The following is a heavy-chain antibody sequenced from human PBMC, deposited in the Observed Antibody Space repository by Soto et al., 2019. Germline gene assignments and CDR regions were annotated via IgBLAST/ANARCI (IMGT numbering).Heavy chain of an antibody. Sequence: PSGTLALTCTVSGGSMSSGGDYGSWISQHPGKGLEWIGYIYYSGSTYYNPSLKSRVTISVDTSKNQFSLKLSSVTAADTAVYYCARDRGPWTNFDYWGQGTLVTVSS. CDR1: GGSMSSGGDY. CDR2: IYYSGST. V-gene: IGHV4-31*03. J-gene: IGHJ4*02. CDR3: ARDRGPWTNFDY. D-gene: IGHD1-26*01.